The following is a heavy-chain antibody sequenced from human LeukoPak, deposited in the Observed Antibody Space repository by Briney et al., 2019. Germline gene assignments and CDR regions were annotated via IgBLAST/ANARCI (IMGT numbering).Heavy chain of an antibody. V-gene: IGHV4-39*07. CDR1: GGSISSSSYY. J-gene: IGHJ5*02. CDR2: IYYSGST. D-gene: IGHD2-2*01. CDR3: ARLPQDIVVVPAANEYNWFDP. Sequence: SETLSLTCTVSGGSISSSSYYWGWIRQPPGTGLEWIGSIYYSGSTYYNPSLKSRVTISVDTSKNQFSLKLSSVTAADTAVYYCARLPQDIVVVPAANEYNWFDPWGQGTLVTVSS.